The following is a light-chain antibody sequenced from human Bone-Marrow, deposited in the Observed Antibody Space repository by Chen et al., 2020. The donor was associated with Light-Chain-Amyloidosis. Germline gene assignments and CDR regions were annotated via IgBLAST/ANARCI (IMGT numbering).Light chain of an antibody. CDR3: SSYTITNTLV. J-gene: IGLJ1*01. CDR1: SSDVGGDNH. CDR2: EVT. Sequence: SALTQPASVSGAPGQSITISCTGTSSDVGGDNHVSWYQQPPDKAPKLMIYEVTNRPSWVPDRFSVSKSVNTASLTISGLQTEDEADYFCSSYTITNTLVFGSGTRVTVL. V-gene: IGLV2-14*01.